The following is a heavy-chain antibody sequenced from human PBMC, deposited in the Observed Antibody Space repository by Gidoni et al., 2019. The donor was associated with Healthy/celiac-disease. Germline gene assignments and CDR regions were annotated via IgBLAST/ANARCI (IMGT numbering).Heavy chain of an antibody. Sequence: EVQLLESGGGLVQPGGSLRLSCAASGFTVSSYAMSWVRQAPGKGLEWVSAISGSGGSTYYADSVKGRFTIYRDNSKNTLYLQMNSLRAEDTAVYYCAKDQGWFGELFPYWGQGTLVTVSS. V-gene: IGHV3-23*01. J-gene: IGHJ4*02. CDR3: AKDQGWFGELFPY. CDR1: GFTVSSYA. D-gene: IGHD3-10*01. CDR2: ISGSGGST.